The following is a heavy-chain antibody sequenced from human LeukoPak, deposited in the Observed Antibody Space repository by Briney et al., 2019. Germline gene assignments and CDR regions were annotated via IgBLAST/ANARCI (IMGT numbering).Heavy chain of an antibody. CDR2: IYYSGST. D-gene: IGHD3-10*01. CDR1: GGSISSYH. CDR3: ARAVLTMVRVSFAFDI. V-gene: IGHV4-59*01. J-gene: IGHJ3*02. Sequence: SETLSLTCTVSGGSISSYHWSWIRQPPGKGLEWIGYIYYSGSTNYNPSLKSRVTISVDTSKNQFSLKLSSVTAADTAVYYCARAVLTMVRVSFAFDIWGQGTMVTVSS.